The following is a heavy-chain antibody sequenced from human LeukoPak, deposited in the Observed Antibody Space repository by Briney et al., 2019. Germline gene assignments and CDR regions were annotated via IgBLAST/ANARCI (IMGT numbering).Heavy chain of an antibody. V-gene: IGHV3-23*01. CDR1: GTTSKNYA. Sequence: SGGSLRLSCVAAGTTSKNYALNWVRQAPGKGLEWVSGVSAIGGGSFNADSVKGRFTTSRDSSKNTLYLQMSSLRVEDTAVYYCAKGSSNWNQFYFDSWGQGTLVTVSS. J-gene: IGHJ4*02. D-gene: IGHD1-20*01. CDR2: VSAIGGGS. CDR3: AKGSSNWNQFYFDS.